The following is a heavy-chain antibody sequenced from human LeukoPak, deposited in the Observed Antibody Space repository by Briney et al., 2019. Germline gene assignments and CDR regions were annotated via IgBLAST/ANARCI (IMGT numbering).Heavy chain of an antibody. Sequence: TGGSLRLSCAASGFTFSNAWMSWGRQAPGKGLGWVGRIKRKTDGGTTNYAAPMKPRFTISRDQSTTTLFLQMNSLKTEDTAVYYCTKDGSDYWGQGTLVTASP. D-gene: IGHD1-26*01. CDR3: TKDGSDY. V-gene: IGHV3-15*01. CDR1: GFTFSNAW. CDR2: IKRKTDGGTT. J-gene: IGHJ4*02.